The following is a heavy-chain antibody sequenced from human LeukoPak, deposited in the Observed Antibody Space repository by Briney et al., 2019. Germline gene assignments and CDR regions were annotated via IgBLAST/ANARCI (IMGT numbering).Heavy chain of an antibody. CDR2: ISYDGSNK. CDR3: AKGVVAATYFDY. Sequence: GRSLRLSCAASGFTFSSYGMHWVRQAPGKGLEWVAVISYDGSNKYYADSVKGRSTISRDNSKNTLYLQMNSLRAEDTAVYYCAKGVVAATYFDYWGQGTLVTVSS. V-gene: IGHV3-30*18. J-gene: IGHJ4*02. D-gene: IGHD2-15*01. CDR1: GFTFSSYG.